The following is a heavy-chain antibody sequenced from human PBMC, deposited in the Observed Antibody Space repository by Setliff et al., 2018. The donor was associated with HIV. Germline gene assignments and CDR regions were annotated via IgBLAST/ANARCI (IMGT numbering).Heavy chain of an antibody. Sequence: SETLSLTCAVSNYSISSAYYWGWIRHPPGKGLEWIGSIYHSGSTYYNPSLKSRVTISVDKSKNLFSLKLSSVTAADTAVYYCARRPAGAVAGGYGMDVWGQGTTVTVSS. CDR1: NYSISSAYY. CDR2: IYHSGST. CDR3: ARRPAGAVAGGYGMDV. J-gene: IGHJ6*02. D-gene: IGHD6-19*01. V-gene: IGHV4-38-2*01.